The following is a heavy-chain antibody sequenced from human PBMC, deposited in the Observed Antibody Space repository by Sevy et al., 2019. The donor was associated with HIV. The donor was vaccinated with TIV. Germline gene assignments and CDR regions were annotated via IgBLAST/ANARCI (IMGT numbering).Heavy chain of an antibody. CDR2: IYWDDDK. J-gene: IGHJ6*03. Sequence: SGPTLVKPTQTLTLTCTFSGFSLSTSGVGVGWIRQPPGKALEWLALIYWDDDKRYSPSLKSRLTITKDTSKNQVVLTMTNMDPVDTATYYCAHSLLYGSGHTNGDDMDVWGKGTTVTVSS. D-gene: IGHD3-10*01. V-gene: IGHV2-5*02. CDR1: GFSLSTSGVG. CDR3: AHSLLYGSGHTNGDDMDV.